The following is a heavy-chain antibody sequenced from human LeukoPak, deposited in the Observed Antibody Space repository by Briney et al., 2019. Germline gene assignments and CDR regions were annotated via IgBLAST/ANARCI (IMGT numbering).Heavy chain of an antibody. CDR2: INPNSGGT. CDR3: ARGDDILVPLRS. D-gene: IGHD3-9*01. CDR1: GYTFTGYY. J-gene: IGHJ4*02. Sequence: ASVKVSCKASGYTFTGYYMHWVRQAPGQGLEWMGRINPNSGGTNYAQKFQGRVTMTRDTSISTAYMELSRLRSDDTAVYYCARGDDILVPLRSWGQGTLVTVSS. V-gene: IGHV1-2*06.